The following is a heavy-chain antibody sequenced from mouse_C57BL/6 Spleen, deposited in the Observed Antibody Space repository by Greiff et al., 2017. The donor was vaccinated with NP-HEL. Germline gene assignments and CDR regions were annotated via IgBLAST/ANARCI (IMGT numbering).Heavy chain of an antibody. D-gene: IGHD1-1*01. Sequence: QVHVKQPGAELVMPGASVKLSCKASGYTFTNYCMHWVKQRPEQGLEWIGKIDPSDSYTNYTQKFKGKATLTVDKSSNTAYMPLSSLTSEYSAVDYCASVGSSAWYFDVWGTGTTVTVSS. V-gene: IGHV1-69*01. CDR2: IDPSDSYT. J-gene: IGHJ1*03. CDR3: ASVGSSAWYFDV. CDR1: GYTFTNYC.